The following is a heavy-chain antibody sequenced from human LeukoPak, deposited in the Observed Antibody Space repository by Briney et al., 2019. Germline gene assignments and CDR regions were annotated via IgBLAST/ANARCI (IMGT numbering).Heavy chain of an antibody. CDR1: GFTFSSYA. CDR3: AKDYSKTSYYGSGTYYRPNWFDP. CDR2: ISGSGGNT. V-gene: IGHV3-23*01. D-gene: IGHD3-10*01. Sequence: GGSLRLSCVASGFTFSSYAMNWVRQAPGKGLEWVSLISGSGGNTYYADSLKGRFTISRDNSKNTLYLQMNSLRVEDTAVYYCAKDYSKTSYYGSGTYYRPNWFDPWGQGTLVTVSS. J-gene: IGHJ5*02.